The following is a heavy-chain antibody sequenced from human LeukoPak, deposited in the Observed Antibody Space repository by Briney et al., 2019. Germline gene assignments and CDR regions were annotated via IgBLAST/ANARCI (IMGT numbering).Heavy chain of an antibody. Sequence: SETLSLTCTVSGGSISSYYWSWIRQPPGKGLEWIGYIYYSGSTNYNPSLKSRVTISVDTSKNQFSLKLSSVTAADTAVYYCARVGSSGYDEYFQHWGQGTLVTVSS. CDR2: IYYSGST. CDR3: ARVGSSGYDEYFQH. J-gene: IGHJ1*01. CDR1: GGSISSYY. D-gene: IGHD3-22*01. V-gene: IGHV4-59*08.